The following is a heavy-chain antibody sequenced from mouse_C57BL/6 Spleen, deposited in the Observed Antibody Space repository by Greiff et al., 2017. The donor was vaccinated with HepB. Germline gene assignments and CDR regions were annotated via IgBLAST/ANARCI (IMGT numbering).Heavy chain of an antibody. CDR3: ARGPYYYGSSPYAMDY. V-gene: IGHV1-9*01. CDR2: ILPGSGST. CDR1: GYTFTGYW. Sequence: VQLQQSGAELMKPGASVKLSCKATGYTFTGYWIEWVKQRPGHGLEWIGEILPGSGSTNYNEKFKGKATFTADTSSNTAYMQLSSLTTEDSAIYYCARGPYYYGSSPYAMDYWGQGTSVTVSS. J-gene: IGHJ4*01. D-gene: IGHD1-1*01.